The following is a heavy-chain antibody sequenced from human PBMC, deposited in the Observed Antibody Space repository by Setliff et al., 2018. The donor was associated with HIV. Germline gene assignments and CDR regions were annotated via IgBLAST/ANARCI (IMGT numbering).Heavy chain of an antibody. V-gene: IGHV3-30*02. D-gene: IGHD1-26*01. CDR2: IRYDGSNK. CDR3: AKPPALPQWELLDY. CDR1: GFTFSSYG. J-gene: IGHJ4*02. Sequence: PGGSLRLSCAASGFTFSSYGMHWVRQAPGKGLEWVAFIRYDGSNKYYADSVKGRFTISRDNSKNTLYLQMNSLRAEDTAVYYCAKPPALPQWELLDYWGQGTQVTV.